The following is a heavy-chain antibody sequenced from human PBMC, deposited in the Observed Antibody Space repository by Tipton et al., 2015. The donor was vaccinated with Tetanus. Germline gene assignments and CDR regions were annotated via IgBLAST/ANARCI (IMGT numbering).Heavy chain of an antibody. CDR3: ARVRRGCSVGGCDSSFDP. CDR1: GDSISSHY. Sequence: TLSLTCTVSGDSISSHYWNWIRQPPGKGLEWIGYFSYSGSSNYNPSLKTRVTISGDTSKNQFSLRLTSVTAADTAVYYCARVRRGCSVGGCDSSFDPWGKGSLVIVSS. D-gene: IGHD2-15*01. CDR2: FSYSGSS. J-gene: IGHJ5*02. V-gene: IGHV4-59*11.